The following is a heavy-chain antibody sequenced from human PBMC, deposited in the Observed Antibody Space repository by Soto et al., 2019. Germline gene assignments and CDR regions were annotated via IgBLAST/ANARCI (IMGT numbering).Heavy chain of an antibody. Sequence: PSETLSLTCTVSGVSVTSDDYSWTWIRQSPGRGLEWIGNIYYSGSSGYNPSLESRISISLDTSGNQFSLRLTSLTAADTAVYYCARAHWGDIVVVVAATTTKYFAYWGQGTLVTVSS. CDR2: IYYSGSS. J-gene: IGHJ4*02. D-gene: IGHD2-15*01. V-gene: IGHV4-31*03. CDR1: GVSVTSDDYS. CDR3: ARAHWGDIVVVVAATTTKYFAY.